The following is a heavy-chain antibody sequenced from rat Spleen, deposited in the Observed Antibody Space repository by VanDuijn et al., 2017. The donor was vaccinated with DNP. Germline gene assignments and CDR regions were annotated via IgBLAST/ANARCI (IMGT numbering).Heavy chain of an antibody. CDR1: GITFSDYS. Sequence: EEQLMESGGGLVQPGRSLKLSCEASGITFSDYSMAWVRQAPKKGLEWVASISYDGGSTYYRDSVKGRFTISRDNAKSTLYLQIDSLRSEDTATYYCATRPSGSFHYWGQGVMVTVSS. J-gene: IGHJ2*01. V-gene: IGHV5-7*01. D-gene: IGHD5-1*01. CDR2: ISYDGGST. CDR3: ATRPSGSFHY.